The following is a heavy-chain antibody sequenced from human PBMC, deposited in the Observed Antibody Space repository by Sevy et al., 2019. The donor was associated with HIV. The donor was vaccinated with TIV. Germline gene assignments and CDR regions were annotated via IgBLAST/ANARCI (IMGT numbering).Heavy chain of an antibody. J-gene: IGHJ6*02. CDR3: AKDKNRYSSSWYRRTDYYYGMDV. CDR2: ISYDGSNK. CDR1: GFTFSSYG. D-gene: IGHD6-13*01. V-gene: IGHV3-30*18. Sequence: GGSLRLSCAASGFTFSSYGMYWVRQAPGKGLEWVAVISYDGSNKYYADSVKGRFTISRDNSKNTLYLQMNSLRAEDTAVYYCAKDKNRYSSSWYRRTDYYYGMDVWGQGTTVTVSS.